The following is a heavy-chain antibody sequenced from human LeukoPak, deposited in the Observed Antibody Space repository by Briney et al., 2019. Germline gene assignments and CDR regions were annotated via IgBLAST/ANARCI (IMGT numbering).Heavy chain of an antibody. D-gene: IGHD3-22*01. CDR2: INPNSGGT. J-gene: IGHJ5*02. CDR1: GYTFTCYF. V-gene: IGHV1-2*02. CDR3: ARVFNYYDTSGYYT. Sequence: ASVTVSCKASGYTFTCYFLHWVRQAPGQGLAWMGCINPNSGGTTFAQKFQGRVTMPRDNSISTAYMELSRLRSDDTAVYYCARVFNYYDTSGYYTWGQGTLVTVSS.